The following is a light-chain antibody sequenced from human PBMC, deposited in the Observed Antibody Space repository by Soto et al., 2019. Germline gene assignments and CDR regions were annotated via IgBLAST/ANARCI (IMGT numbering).Light chain of an antibody. Sequence: QSVLTQPPSVSGAPGQRVTISCTGGSSNIGAGYDVHWYQQLPGTAPKLLIYGNSNRPSGVPDRFSGSKPGTSASLAITGLQAEDEADYYCQSFDSSLSGSDVFGTGTKVTVL. CDR1: SSNIGAGYD. CDR2: GNS. CDR3: QSFDSSLSGSDV. J-gene: IGLJ1*01. V-gene: IGLV1-40*01.